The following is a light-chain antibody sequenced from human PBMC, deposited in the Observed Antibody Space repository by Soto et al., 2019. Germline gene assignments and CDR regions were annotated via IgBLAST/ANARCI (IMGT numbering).Light chain of an antibody. Sequence: DIQMTQSPSSLSASVGDRVTISCRASERISDYLAWYQQKPGKAPKLLINTASSLRSGVPSRFSGSGSGTDFTLTIDSLQPEEFATYFCQQTNTAPWTFGQWTKVDIK. V-gene: IGKV1-39*01. J-gene: IGKJ1*01. CDR1: ERISDY. CDR3: QQTNTAPWT. CDR2: TAS.